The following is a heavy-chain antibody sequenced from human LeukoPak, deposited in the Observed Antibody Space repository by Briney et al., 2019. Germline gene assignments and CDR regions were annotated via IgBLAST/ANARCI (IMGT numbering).Heavy chain of an antibody. J-gene: IGHJ4*02. CDR3: ATIPGIYCSGGSCPRPFDY. CDR2: ISGRGGST. D-gene: IGHD2-15*01. CDR1: GFTFSTYG. Sequence: GGTLRLSCAASGFTFSTYGMSWVRQAPGKGLEWVSAISGRGGSTYYADSVKGRFTISRDNSKNTLYLQMNSLRAEDTAVYFCATIPGIYCSGGSCPRPFDYWGQGTLVTVSS. V-gene: IGHV3-23*01.